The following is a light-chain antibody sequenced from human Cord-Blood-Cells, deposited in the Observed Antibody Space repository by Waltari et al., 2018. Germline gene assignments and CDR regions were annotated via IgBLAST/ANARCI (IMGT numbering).Light chain of an antibody. Sequence: QSALTQPASVSGSPGQSITISCTGTSSDVGSYNLVSWYQQHPGKAPKLMIYEVSKRPAANSKRFAGSKSGNTASLTISGLQSENEADYYCCSYAGSSTYVFETGTKVTVL. CDR2: EVS. J-gene: IGLJ1*01. CDR1: SSDVGSYNL. V-gene: IGLV2-23*02. CDR3: CSYAGSSTYV.